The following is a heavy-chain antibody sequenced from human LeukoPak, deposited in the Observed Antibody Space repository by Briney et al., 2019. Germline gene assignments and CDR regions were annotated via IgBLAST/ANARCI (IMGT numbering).Heavy chain of an antibody. CDR3: AREGQSPGYGGKPGDD. CDR1: GFTFSSYW. D-gene: IGHD4-23*01. J-gene: IGHJ4*02. Sequence: PGGSLRLSCAASGFTFSSYWMSWVRQAPGKGLEWVANIKQDGSEKYSVDSVKGRFTISRDNAKNSLYLQMNSLRAEDTAVYYCAREGQSPGYGGKPGDDWGQGALVTVFS. V-gene: IGHV3-7*01. CDR2: IKQDGSEK.